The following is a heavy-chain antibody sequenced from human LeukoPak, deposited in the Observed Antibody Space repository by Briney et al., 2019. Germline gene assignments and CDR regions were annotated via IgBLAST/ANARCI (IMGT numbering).Heavy chain of an antibody. CDR2: IRESGGGT. CDR1: GFSLSNND. D-gene: IGHD3-10*01. Sequence: GRGLGLSCEDPGFSLSNNDMIWVRQSPGRGLEWVSGIRESGGGTYYTDSVKGRFTVSRDNSKNTLYLQMNSLRAEDTAVYYCARRGIVVRGFLIGLHKQAYYFDYWGQGALVTVSS. CDR3: ARRGIVVRGFLIGLHKQAYYFDY. J-gene: IGHJ4*02. V-gene: IGHV3-23*01.